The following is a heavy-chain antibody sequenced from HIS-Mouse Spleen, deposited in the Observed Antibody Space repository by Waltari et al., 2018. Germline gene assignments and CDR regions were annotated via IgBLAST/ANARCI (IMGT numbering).Heavy chain of an antibody. CDR2: ISGSGGST. CDR1: GFTFSSYA. CDR3: AKDTIFGVGYYYYGMDV. Sequence: GGSLRLSCAASGFTFSSYAMSWVRQAPGKGLEWVSAISGSGGSTYYADSVKGRFTISRDNSKNTLYLQMNSLRAEDTAVYYCAKDTIFGVGYYYYGMDVWGQGTTVTVSS. J-gene: IGHJ6*02. V-gene: IGHV3-23*01. D-gene: IGHD3-3*01.